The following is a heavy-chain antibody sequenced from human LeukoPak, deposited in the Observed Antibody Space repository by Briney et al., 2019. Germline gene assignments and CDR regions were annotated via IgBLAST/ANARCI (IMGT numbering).Heavy chain of an antibody. CDR1: GYTFTGYY. CDR3: ARGVVLKTGPMDV. D-gene: IGHD2-8*01. J-gene: IGHJ6*04. CDR2: INPNRGGT. Sequence: ASVKVSCKASGYTFTGYYMHWVRQAPGQGLEGMGWINPNRGGTNYAQKFQGRVTMTRDTSISTAYMEPSRLRSDATAVYYCARGVVLKTGPMDVWGKGTTVTVSS. V-gene: IGHV1-2*02.